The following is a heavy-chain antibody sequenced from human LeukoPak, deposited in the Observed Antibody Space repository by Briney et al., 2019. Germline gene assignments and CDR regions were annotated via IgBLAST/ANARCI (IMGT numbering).Heavy chain of an antibody. V-gene: IGHV4-4*02. CDR3: AGFPSNYDGQDY. CDR2: IYHSGST. Sequence: SETLSLTCAVSGGSINSSNWWGWVRQPPGEGLELIGEIYHSGSTNYNPSIKSRITISVEKTNNQFSLKLRAVSCDDPAVYYFAGFPSNYDGQDYWGQGTLVTVSS. D-gene: IGHD4-11*01. J-gene: IGHJ4*02. CDR1: GGSINSSNW.